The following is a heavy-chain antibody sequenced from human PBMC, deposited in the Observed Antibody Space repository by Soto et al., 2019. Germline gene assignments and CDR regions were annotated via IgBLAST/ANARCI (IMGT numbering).Heavy chain of an antibody. D-gene: IGHD3-22*01. CDR3: AREKYDDSRYYFSVFDY. V-gene: IGHV4-31*01. CDR2: IYYTGST. CDR1: GGSLSSGGYY. Sequence: QVQLQESGPGLVKPSQTLSLTCTVSGGSLSSGGYYWRWIRQHPGKGLEGSGDIYYTGSTYYNPSIKSPVTISLDTSQNQCSLRLSSVTAADTAVYYCAREKYDDSRYYFSVFDYWGQGTLVTVSS. J-gene: IGHJ4*02.